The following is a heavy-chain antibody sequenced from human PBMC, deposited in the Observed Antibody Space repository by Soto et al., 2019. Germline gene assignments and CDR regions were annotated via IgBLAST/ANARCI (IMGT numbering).Heavy chain of an antibody. D-gene: IGHD3-16*01. J-gene: IGHJ3*02. CDR3: ARSPTFGGFDI. CDR2: INPSGGST. CDR1: GYTFTSYY. Sequence: ASVKVSCKASGYTFTSYYMHWVRQAPRQGLEWMGIINPSGGSTSYAQKFQGRVTITRDTSASTAYMELSSLRSEDTAVYYCARSPTFGGFDIWGQGTMVTVSS. V-gene: IGHV1-46*01.